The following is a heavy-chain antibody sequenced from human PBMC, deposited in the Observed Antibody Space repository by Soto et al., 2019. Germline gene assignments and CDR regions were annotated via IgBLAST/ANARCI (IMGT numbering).Heavy chain of an antibody. CDR3: AADRKIVGTIGAFEL. J-gene: IGHJ2*01. Sequence: SVKVSSKVTENTPTQLTTDWLRQAHGKGLEWIAHSAPEQGEPVYPQKFQGRVSMTEDPSTDTAYMELTSLRFEDTAVYFCAADRKIVGTIGAFELWG. V-gene: IGHV1-24*01. D-gene: IGHD1-26*01. CDR2: SAPEQGEP. CDR1: ENTPTQLT.